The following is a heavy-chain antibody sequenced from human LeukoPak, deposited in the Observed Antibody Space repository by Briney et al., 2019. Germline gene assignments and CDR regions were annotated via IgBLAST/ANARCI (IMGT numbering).Heavy chain of an antibody. J-gene: IGHJ4*02. Sequence: GASVKVSCKASGYTFTSYYMYWVRQAPGQGLEWMGIINPSGGSTSYAQKFQGRVTMTRDTSKSTVYMELSRLGSEDTAVYYCARGGGTRLYYDISGYSHWGQGTLVSVSS. CDR1: GYTFTSYY. CDR3: ARGGGTRLYYDISGYSH. CDR2: INPSGGST. V-gene: IGHV1-46*01. D-gene: IGHD3-22*01.